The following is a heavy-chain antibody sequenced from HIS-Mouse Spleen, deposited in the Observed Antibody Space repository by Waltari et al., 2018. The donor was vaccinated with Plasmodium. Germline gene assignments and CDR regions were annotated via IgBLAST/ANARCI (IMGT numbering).Heavy chain of an antibody. D-gene: IGHD3-10*01. CDR3: ARDNGDFDY. CDR1: GYTFTGSD. V-gene: IGHV1-2*02. Sequence: QVQLVQSGAEGKKPGASVKVSCKASGYTFTGSDMHGVRQAPGQGLEWRGWINPNSGGTNYAQKFQGMVTMTRDTSISTAYMELSRLRSDDTAVYYCARDNGDFDYWGQGTLVTVSS. J-gene: IGHJ4*02. CDR2: INPNSGGT.